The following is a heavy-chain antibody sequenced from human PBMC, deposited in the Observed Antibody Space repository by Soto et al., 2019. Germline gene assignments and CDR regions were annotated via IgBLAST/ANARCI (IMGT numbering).Heavy chain of an antibody. CDR1: GFTFTSYA. Sequence: PGGSLRLSCAASGFTFTSYAMSWVRQAQRKGLEWVSTISGTGGSTYYPDSVKGRFTISRDNSKNTVYLQMNSLRAEDAAVYYCAKEMTSGYYLFDYWGQGTLVTVSS. V-gene: IGHV3-23*01. J-gene: IGHJ4*02. CDR3: AKEMTSGYYLFDY. CDR2: ISGTGGST. D-gene: IGHD3-22*01.